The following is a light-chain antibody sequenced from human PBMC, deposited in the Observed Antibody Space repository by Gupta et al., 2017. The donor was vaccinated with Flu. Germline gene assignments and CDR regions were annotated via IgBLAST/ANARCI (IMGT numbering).Light chain of an antibody. J-gene: IGLJ2*01. CDR3: QTWDIGTYVV. V-gene: IGLV4-69*01. CDR1: GYSSYV. CDR2: VNSDGSY. Sequence: GYSSYVTAWHQQQPGKGPRYLMKVNSDGSYSKGDGIPDRFSGSSSGAERYLSISSLQSEDEADYYCQTWDIGTYVVFGGGTKLTVL.